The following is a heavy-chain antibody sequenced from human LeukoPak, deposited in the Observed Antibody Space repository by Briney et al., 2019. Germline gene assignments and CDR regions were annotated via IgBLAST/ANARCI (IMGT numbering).Heavy chain of an antibody. J-gene: IGHJ4*02. V-gene: IGHV3-64*01. CDR3: ARYPGRYYDSSGYDY. CDR2: ISSNGGST. CDR1: GFTFSSYA. Sequence: GGSLRLSCAASGFTFSSYAMHWVRQAPGKGLEYVSAISSNGGSTYYANSVKGRFTISRDNSKNTLYLQMGSLRAEDMAVYYCARYPGRYYDSSGYDYWGQGTLVTVSS. D-gene: IGHD3-22*01.